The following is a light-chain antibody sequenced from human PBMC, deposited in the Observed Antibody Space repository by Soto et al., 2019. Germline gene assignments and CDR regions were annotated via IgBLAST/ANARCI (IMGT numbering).Light chain of an antibody. CDR3: QQYKTYSRT. CDR2: KAS. CDR1: QSIRPW. V-gene: IGKV1-5*03. J-gene: IGKJ2*01. Sequence: DIQMTQSPSTLSASVGDRVTITCRASQSIRPWLAWYQQKPGKAPKVLIYKASSLESGVPSRFSGSDSGTEFTLTISSLQPDDFATYYCQQYKTYSRTFGQGTKLEIK.